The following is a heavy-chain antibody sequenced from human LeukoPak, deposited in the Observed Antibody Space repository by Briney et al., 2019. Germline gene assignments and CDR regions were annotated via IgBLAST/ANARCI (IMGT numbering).Heavy chain of an antibody. V-gene: IGHV3-30*02. D-gene: IGHD3-3*01. Sequence: GGSLRLSCAASGFTFSSYGMHWVRQAPGKGLEWVAFIRYDGSNKYYADSVKGRLTISRDNSKNTLYLQMNSLRAEDTAVYYCLIFGVVIINYFDYWGQGTLVTVSS. CDR2: IRYDGSNK. J-gene: IGHJ4*02. CDR1: GFTFSSYG. CDR3: LIFGVVIINYFDY.